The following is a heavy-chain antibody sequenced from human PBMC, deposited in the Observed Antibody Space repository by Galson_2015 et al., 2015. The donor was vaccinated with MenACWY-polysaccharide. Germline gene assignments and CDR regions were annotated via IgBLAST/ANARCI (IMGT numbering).Heavy chain of an antibody. Sequence: SLRLSCAASGFTFSSAWINWVRQAPGKGLEWVGRIYSKTNGGTTDYAAHVKGRFTISRDESKNKLHLQLHNLKTEDTAVYYCTTDGRCSGSSCHGYWGQGTLVTVSS. J-gene: IGHJ4*02. V-gene: IGHV3-15*01. CDR1: GFTFSSAW. D-gene: IGHD2-2*01. CDR3: TTDGRCSGSSCHGY. CDR2: IYSKTNGGTT.